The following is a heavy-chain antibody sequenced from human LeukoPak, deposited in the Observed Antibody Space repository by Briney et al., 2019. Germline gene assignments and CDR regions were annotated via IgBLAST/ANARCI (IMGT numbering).Heavy chain of an antibody. Sequence: PGGSLRLSCAASGFTFSSYAMSWVRQAPGKGLEWVSAISGSGGFTYYADSVKGRFTISRDNSKNTLYLQMNSLRAEDTAVYYCASALRYFDWLPVDYWGQGTLVTVSS. D-gene: IGHD3-9*01. V-gene: IGHV3-23*01. CDR3: ASALRYFDWLPVDY. CDR2: ISGSGGFT. J-gene: IGHJ4*02. CDR1: GFTFSSYA.